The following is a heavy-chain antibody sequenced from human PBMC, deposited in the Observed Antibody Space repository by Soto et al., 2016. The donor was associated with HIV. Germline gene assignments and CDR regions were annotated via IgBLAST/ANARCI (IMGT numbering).Heavy chain of an antibody. Sequence: EVQLVESGGGLVQPGGSLKLSCAVSGFIFSDCATHWVRQASGKGLEWVGVVRTKAANTATEYAASVKGRFTISRDDSENTAYLQMNNLKTEDTAMYYCTRDSGTYNWLDPWGQGTLVTVSS. CDR1: GFIFSDCA. D-gene: IGHD1-26*01. CDR3: TRDSGTYNWLDP. CDR2: VRTKAANTAT. V-gene: IGHV3-73*01. J-gene: IGHJ5*02.